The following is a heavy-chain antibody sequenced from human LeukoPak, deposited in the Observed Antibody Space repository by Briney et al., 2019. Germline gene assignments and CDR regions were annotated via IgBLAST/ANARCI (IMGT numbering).Heavy chain of an antibody. J-gene: IGHJ6*04. CDR3: ARDRGSKLYYYGRDV. Sequence: ASVKVSRKASGYTFTSYGISWVRQAPGQGLEWMGWISAYNGNTNYAQKLQGRVTMTTDTSTSTAYMELRSLRSDDTAVYYCARDRGSKLYYYGRDVGGKGPTVTVSP. CDR2: ISAYNGNT. V-gene: IGHV1-18*01. CDR1: GYTFTSYG. D-gene: IGHD5-12*01.